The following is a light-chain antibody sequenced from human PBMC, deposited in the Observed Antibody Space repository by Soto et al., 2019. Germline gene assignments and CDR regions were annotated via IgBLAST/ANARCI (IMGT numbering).Light chain of an antibody. Sequence: DIVSTNSPCTLSLYTGERATLSCRAIQSVSNNYLAWYQQKHGQAPRLLIYGASNRATGIPDRFSGSGSGTDFTLTISRLEPEDFAVYYCHQYNNWPPFTFGQGTRMEIK. CDR2: GAS. CDR3: HQYNNWPPFT. CDR1: QSVSNNY. V-gene: IGKV3-20*01. J-gene: IGKJ5*01.